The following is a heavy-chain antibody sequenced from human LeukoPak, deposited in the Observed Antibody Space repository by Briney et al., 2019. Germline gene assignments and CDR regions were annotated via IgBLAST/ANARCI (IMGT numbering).Heavy chain of an antibody. D-gene: IGHD5-12*01. CDR2: ISYDGSNK. J-gene: IGHJ4*02. V-gene: IGHV3-30*04. CDR1: GFTFSSYA. CDR3: AFGGGYESFDY. Sequence: GGSLRLSCAASGFTFSSYAMHWVRQAPGKGLEWVAVISYDGSNKYYADSVKGRFTISRDNAKNSLHLQMNSLRAEDTAVYYCAFGGGYESFDYWGQGTLVTVSS.